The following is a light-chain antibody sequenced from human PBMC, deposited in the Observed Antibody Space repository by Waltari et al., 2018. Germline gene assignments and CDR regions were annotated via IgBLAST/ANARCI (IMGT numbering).Light chain of an antibody. Sequence: DIVMTQSPLSLPVTPGEPASISCRSSQSLLHSNGYNYLDWYLQKPGQSPQLLLYLCANQASGVPDMFSGSGSGKDFTLKISRVEAEDVGVYYCMQALQTPLTFGGGTKVEIK. CDR2: LCA. CDR3: MQALQTPLT. J-gene: IGKJ4*01. CDR1: QSLLHSNGYNY. V-gene: IGKV2-28*01.